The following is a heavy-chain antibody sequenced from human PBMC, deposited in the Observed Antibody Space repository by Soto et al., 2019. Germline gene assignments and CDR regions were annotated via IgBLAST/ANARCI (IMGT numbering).Heavy chain of an antibody. J-gene: IGHJ5*02. CDR2: IYYSGST. CDR1: GGSISSGGYY. Sequence: QVQLQESGPGLVKPSQTLSLTCTVSGGSISSGGYYWSWIRQHPGKGLEWIGYIYYSGSTYYNPYQKSRLTISVETFKNHVSLKLTSLTAADTDVYYCARSVFPWGQGTLVTVSS. CDR3: ARSVFP. V-gene: IGHV4-31*03.